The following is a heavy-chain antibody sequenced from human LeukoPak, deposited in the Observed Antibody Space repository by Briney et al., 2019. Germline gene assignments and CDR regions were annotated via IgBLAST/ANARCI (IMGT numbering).Heavy chain of an antibody. J-gene: IGHJ3*01. CDR1: GFTFNNYW. Sequence: GGSLRLSCAASGFTFNNYWIHWVRQVPGKDLVWVSRIDGDASRTNYADSVKGRFTISRDNVKNMVYLQMSSLTVEDTAVYYCARYCNGDTCDGALDLWGQGTLVTVYS. CDR3: ARYCNGDTCDGALDL. CDR2: IDGDASRT. V-gene: IGHV3-74*01. D-gene: IGHD2-15*01.